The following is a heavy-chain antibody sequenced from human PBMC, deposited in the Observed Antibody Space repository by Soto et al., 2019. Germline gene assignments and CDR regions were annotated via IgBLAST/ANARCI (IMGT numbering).Heavy chain of an antibody. D-gene: IGHD2-15*01. CDR3: AKGLRGACSGGSCYPRLDY. CDR2: ISYDGSNK. Sequence: QVQLVESGGGVVQPGRSLRLSCAASGFTFSSYGMHWVRQAPGKGLEWVAVISYDGSNKYYADSVKGRFTISRDNSKHTRYLQMNSLRAEDTAVYYCAKGLRGACSGGSCYPRLDYWGQGTLVTVSS. J-gene: IGHJ4*02. CDR1: GFTFSSYG. V-gene: IGHV3-30*18.